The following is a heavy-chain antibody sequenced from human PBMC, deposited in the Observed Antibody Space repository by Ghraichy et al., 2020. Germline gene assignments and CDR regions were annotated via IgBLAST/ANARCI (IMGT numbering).Heavy chain of an antibody. Sequence: SETLSLTCAISGDSVSSNSAAWNWIRQSPSRGLEWLGRTYYRSKWYNDYAVSVISRITINPDTSKNQFSLQLNSVTPEDTAVYYCARERDSSGYHDYYGMDVWGQGTTVTVSS. CDR3: ARERDSSGYHDYYGMDV. V-gene: IGHV6-1*01. J-gene: IGHJ6*02. CDR2: TYYRSKWYN. D-gene: IGHD3-22*01. CDR1: GDSVSSNSAA.